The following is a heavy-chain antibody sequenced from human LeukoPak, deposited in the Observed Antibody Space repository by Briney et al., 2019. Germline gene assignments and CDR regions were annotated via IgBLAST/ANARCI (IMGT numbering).Heavy chain of an antibody. D-gene: IGHD6-13*01. CDR2: INPNSGGT. CDR1: RYTFTGYY. Sequence: ASVNVSCKASRYTFTGYYMHWVRQAPGQGVEWMGWINPNSGGTNYAQKFQGRVTMTRNTSISTAYMELSRLRSDDTAVYYCARDPPGSSDYYYYGMDVWGQGTTVTVSS. J-gene: IGHJ6*01. V-gene: IGHV1-2*02. CDR3: ARDPPGSSDYYYYGMDV.